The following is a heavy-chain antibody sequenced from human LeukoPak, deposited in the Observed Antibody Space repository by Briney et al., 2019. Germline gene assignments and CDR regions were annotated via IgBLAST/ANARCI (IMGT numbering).Heavy chain of an antibody. CDR1: GGSISSSSYY. V-gene: IGHV4-39*01. D-gene: IGHD3-16*01. CDR3: ARSHYDYVWGKRRCCQNWFDP. CDR2: IYYSGST. Sequence: PSETLSLTCTVSGGSISSSSYYWGWIRQPPGKGLEWIGSIYYSGSTYYNPSLKSRVTISVDTSKNQFSLKLSSVTAADTAVYYCARSHYDYVWGKRRCCQNWFDPWGQGTLVTVSS. J-gene: IGHJ5*02.